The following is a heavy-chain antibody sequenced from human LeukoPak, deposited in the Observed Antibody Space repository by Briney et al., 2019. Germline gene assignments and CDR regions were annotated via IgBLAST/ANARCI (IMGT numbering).Heavy chain of an antibody. J-gene: IGHJ4*02. Sequence: GALRLSCAVYGGSFSGYYWSWIRQPPGKGLEWIGEINHSGSTNYNPSPKSRVTISVDTSKNQFSLKLSSVTAADTAVYYCARGLKFAYYYDSSGYYYERGYFDYWGQGTLVTVSS. CDR1: GGSFSGYY. CDR2: INHSGST. CDR3: ARGLKFAYYYDSSGYYYERGYFDY. V-gene: IGHV4-34*01. D-gene: IGHD3-22*01.